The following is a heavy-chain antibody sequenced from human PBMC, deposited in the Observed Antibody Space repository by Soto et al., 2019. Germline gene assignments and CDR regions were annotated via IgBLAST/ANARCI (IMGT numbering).Heavy chain of an antibody. CDR1: GGSISSPNYS. CDR3: AGDYYDSSAYYSSNWFDP. CDR2: IFSSGTT. D-gene: IGHD3-22*01. V-gene: IGHV4-39*02. J-gene: IGHJ5*02. Sequence: SETLSLTCAVSGGSISSPNYSWGWIRQPPGKALEWIGRIFSSGTTYYNQSLKSRVTLSVDTSKNHFSLKLTSVTAADTAVYYCAGDYYDSSAYYSSNWFDPWGQGTLVTVSS.